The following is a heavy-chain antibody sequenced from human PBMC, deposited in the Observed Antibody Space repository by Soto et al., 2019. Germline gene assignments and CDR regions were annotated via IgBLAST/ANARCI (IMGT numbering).Heavy chain of an antibody. CDR3: AVHGDYDAFNF. CDR2: MGPDGSST. V-gene: IGHV3-74*01. CDR1: GISFSRYW. J-gene: IGHJ3*01. D-gene: IGHD4-17*01. Sequence: EVQVVESGGGLVQPGGSLRLSCAASGISFSRYWTHWVRQAPGKGLEWVSRMGPDGSSTSYADSVKGRFSISRDDAKNTLSLQVNSLRADHTAVYYCAVHGDYDAFNFWGQGTVVTVSS.